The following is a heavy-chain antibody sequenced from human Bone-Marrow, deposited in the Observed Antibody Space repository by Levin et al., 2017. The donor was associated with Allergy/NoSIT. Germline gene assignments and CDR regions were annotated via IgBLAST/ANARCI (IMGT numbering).Heavy chain of an antibody. Sequence: SQTLSLTCTVSGGSIRSYYWSWIRQPPGKGLEWIGYISYSGSTNYNPSLKSRVTISVDTSKNQFSLKLSSVTAADTAVYYCARDRTVTTTKVYYYGMDLWGQGTTVTVSS. V-gene: IGHV4-59*01. CDR2: ISYSGST. D-gene: IGHD4-17*01. CDR1: GGSIRSYY. J-gene: IGHJ6*02. CDR3: ARDRTVTTTKVYYYGMDL.